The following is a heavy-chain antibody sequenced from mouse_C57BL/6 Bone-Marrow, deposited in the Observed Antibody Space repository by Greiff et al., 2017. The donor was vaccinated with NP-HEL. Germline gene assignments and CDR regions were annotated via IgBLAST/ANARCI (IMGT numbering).Heavy chain of an antibody. CDR1: GYSITSDY. V-gene: IGHV3-8*01. Sequence: DVKLVKSGPGLAKPSQTLSLTCSVTGYSITSDYWNWIRKFPGNKLEYMGYISYSGSTYYNPSLKSRISITRDTSKNQYYLQLNSVTTEDTATYYCARSPLWLRRNYYAMDYWGQGTSVTVSS. D-gene: IGHD2-2*01. CDR2: ISYSGST. CDR3: ARSPLWLRRNYYAMDY. J-gene: IGHJ4*01.